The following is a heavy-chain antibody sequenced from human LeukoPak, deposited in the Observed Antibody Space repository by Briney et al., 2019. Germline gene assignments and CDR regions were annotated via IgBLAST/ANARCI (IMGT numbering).Heavy chain of an antibody. V-gene: IGHV3-21*01. J-gene: IGHJ4*02. CDR3: ARDEGNYYDSSGYCPDF. Sequence: PGGSLRLSCAASGFTFSSYSMNWVRQAPGKGLEWVSSISSSSGYIYYADSVKGRFTISRDNAKNSLYLQMNSLRAEDTAVYYCARDEGNYYDSSGYCPDFWGQGTLVTVSS. D-gene: IGHD3-22*01. CDR1: GFTFSSYS. CDR2: ISSSSGYI.